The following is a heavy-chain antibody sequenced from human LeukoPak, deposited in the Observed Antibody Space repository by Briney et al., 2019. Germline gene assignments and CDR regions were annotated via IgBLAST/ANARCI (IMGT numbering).Heavy chain of an antibody. CDR2: INHSGST. CDR3: ASFRSYLGGYWSY. Sequence: SETLSLTCAVYGGSFSGYYWSWIRQPPGKGLEWIGEINHSGSTNYNPSLKSRVTISVDTPKNQFSLKLSSVTAADTAVYYCASFRSYLGGYWSYWGQGTLVTVSS. J-gene: IGHJ4*02. V-gene: IGHV4-34*01. CDR1: GGSFSGYY. D-gene: IGHD3-10*01.